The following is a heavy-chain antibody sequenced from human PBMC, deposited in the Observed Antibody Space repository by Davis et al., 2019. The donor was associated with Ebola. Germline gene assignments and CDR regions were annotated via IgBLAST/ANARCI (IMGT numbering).Heavy chain of an antibody. J-gene: IGHJ4*02. CDR3: TTGPNDY. Sequence: GGSLRLSCAASGFTFSTYSMSWVRQAPGKGLEWVSSISSDSDYIYYADSAKGRFTISRDNAKNSLYLQMNSLKTEDTAVYYCTTGPNDYWGQGTLVTVSS. CDR1: GFTFSTYS. V-gene: IGHV3-21*03. CDR2: ISSDSDYI.